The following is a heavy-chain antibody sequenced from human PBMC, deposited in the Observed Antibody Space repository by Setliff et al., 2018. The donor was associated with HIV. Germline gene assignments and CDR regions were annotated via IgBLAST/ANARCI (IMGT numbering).Heavy chain of an antibody. V-gene: IGHV1-46*01. CDR2: IDPSGGST. D-gene: IGHD3-16*01. J-gene: IGHJ4*02. CDR1: GYTFTNYF. Sequence: GASVKVSCKASGYTFTNYFMHWVRQAPGQGLEWMGIIDPSGGSTTYAQKFQGRLTMTRDTSTSTVYMELSSLRSEDTAVYYCARAVASKNIGGEYYFDYWGQGTLVTVSS. CDR3: ARAVASKNIGGEYYFDY.